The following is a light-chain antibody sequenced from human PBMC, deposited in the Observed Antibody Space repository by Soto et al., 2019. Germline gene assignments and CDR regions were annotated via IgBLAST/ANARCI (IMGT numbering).Light chain of an antibody. J-gene: IGKJ1*01. CDR3: QQYNNWPWT. CDR1: QIVNSH. Sequence: VLTQSPATLSLSPGERSTLSCRASQIVNSHLGWYQQQPGQAPRLLIYGASARATGFPARFSGSGSGTDFTLTISSLQSEDFAVYYCQQYNNWPWTFGQGTKVDI. CDR2: GAS. V-gene: IGKV3-15*01.